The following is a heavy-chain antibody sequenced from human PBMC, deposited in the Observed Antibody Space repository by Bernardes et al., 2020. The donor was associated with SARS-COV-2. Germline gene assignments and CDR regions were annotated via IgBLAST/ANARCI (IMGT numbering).Heavy chain of an antibody. V-gene: IGHV3-23*01. CDR2: ISGSGTIT. CDR3: AREDSRFENGMDV. CDR1: GFTFRDYA. D-gene: IGHD3-9*01. Sequence: GGSLRLSCAASGFTFRDYAMTWVRQAPGKGLEWVSGISGSGTITYYPDSLKGRFTISRDNSKNTLYLRMNSLSAEDTGVYYCAREDSRFENGMDVWGQGTTVTVSS. J-gene: IGHJ6*02.